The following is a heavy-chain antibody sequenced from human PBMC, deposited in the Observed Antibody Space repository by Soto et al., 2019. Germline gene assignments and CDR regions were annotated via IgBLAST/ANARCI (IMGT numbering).Heavy chain of an antibody. V-gene: IGHV1-18*01. CDR3: AVRGSDTSKGLLG. CDR2: ISPYNANT. Sequence: QVQLVQSGGEVREPGASVKVSCKASGYSFLYYAISWVRQAPGQGLEWLGWISPYNANTKYGERVQGRVTITTDTATSTVYVELRSLTSDDTAVYYCAVRGSDTSKGLLGWGQGTLVTVSS. J-gene: IGHJ4*02. D-gene: IGHD2-21*02. CDR1: GYSFLYYA.